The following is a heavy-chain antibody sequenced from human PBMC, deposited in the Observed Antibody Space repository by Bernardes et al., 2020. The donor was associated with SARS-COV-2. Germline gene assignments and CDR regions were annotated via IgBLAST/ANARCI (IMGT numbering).Heavy chain of an antibody. D-gene: IGHD3-10*01. J-gene: IGHJ4*02. CDR1: GFTVDEYG. CDR3: AKVNPMVRGVIITRKYFDY. CDR2: ISGSGGST. Sequence: GGSLRLSCEASGFTVDEYGMNWVRQAPGKGLEWVSAISGSGGSTYYADPVMGRFTISRDNSKNTLYLQMSSLRAEDTAVYYCAKVNPMVRGVIITRKYFDYWGQGTLVTVS. V-gene: IGHV3-23*01.